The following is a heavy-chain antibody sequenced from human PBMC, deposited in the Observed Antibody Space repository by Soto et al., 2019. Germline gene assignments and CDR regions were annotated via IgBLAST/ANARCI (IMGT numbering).Heavy chain of an antibody. CDR1: GGSISSGGYY. D-gene: IGHD4-4*01. J-gene: IGHJ4*02. V-gene: IGHV4-31*03. CDR2: IYYSGST. CDR3: ARAGYSNYLFDY. Sequence: KPSETLSLTCTVSGGSISSGGYYWSRIRQHPGKGLEWIGYIYYSGSTYYNPSLKSRVTISVDTSKNQFSLKLSSVTAADTAVYYCARAGYSNYLFDYWGQGTLVTVSS.